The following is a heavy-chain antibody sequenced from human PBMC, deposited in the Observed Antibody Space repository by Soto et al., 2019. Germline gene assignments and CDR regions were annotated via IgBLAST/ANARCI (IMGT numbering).Heavy chain of an antibody. CDR3: ARRHYDYSNLAWFDP. J-gene: IGHJ5*02. Sequence: SETLSLTCSVSGGSITSYYWSWIRQPPGKGLEWIGYMYYSGSTNYNPSLKSRVTISVDTSKNQVSLKLSSVTAADTAVYYCARRHYDYSNLAWFDPWGQGTLVTVSS. V-gene: IGHV4-59*01. CDR2: MYYSGST. D-gene: IGHD4-4*01. CDR1: GGSITSYY.